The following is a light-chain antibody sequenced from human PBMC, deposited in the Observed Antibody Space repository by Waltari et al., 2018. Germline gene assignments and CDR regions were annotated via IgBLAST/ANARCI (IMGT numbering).Light chain of an antibody. Sequence: DIQMTQSPSSLSASVGDRVSIPCRASQSISTYINWYQQKPGRAPKLLIDSISRLQSGGPSRFSGSGSGADFTLTISSLHPEDFATYYCQQNFRFPYTFGQGTKLEIK. CDR3: QQNFRFPYT. V-gene: IGKV1-39*01. CDR1: QSISTY. CDR2: SIS. J-gene: IGKJ2*01.